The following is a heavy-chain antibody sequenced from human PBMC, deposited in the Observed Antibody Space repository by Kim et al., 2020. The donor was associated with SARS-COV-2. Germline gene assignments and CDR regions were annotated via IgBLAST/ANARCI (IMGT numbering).Heavy chain of an antibody. J-gene: IGHJ5*02. CDR3: AHRGELLFLGWFDP. D-gene: IGHD3-10*01. Sequence: SPSLKSRLTITKDTSKNQVVLTMTNMDPVDTATYYCAHRGELLFLGWFDPWGQGTLVTVSS. V-gene: IGHV2-5*01.